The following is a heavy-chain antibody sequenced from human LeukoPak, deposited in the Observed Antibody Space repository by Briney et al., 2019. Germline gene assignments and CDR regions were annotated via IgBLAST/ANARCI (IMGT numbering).Heavy chain of an antibody. D-gene: IGHD4-17*01. CDR2: IKTKGDFGTT. CDR1: GFTFSNAW. V-gene: IGHV3-15*01. Sequence: PGGSLRLSCAASGFTFSNAWMSWVRQAPGKGLEWVGRIKTKGDFGTTDYAAPVKGRFTISRQDSKNTLYLQLNSLKTEDTGVYYCITTTSFYGAKGYWGQGTLVTVSS. J-gene: IGHJ4*02. CDR3: ITTTSFYGAKGY.